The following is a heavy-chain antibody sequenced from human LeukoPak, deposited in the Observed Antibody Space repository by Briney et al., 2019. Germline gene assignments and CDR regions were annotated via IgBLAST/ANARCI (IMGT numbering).Heavy chain of an antibody. V-gene: IGHV4-59*01. CDR2: IYYSGST. CDR3: ARGWFREPHYYFDY. CDR1: GGSISSYC. D-gene: IGHD3-10*01. J-gene: IGHJ4*02. Sequence: PSETLSLTCTVSGGSISSYCWSWIRQPPGKGLEWIGYIYYSGSTNYNPPLKSRVTISVDTSKNQFSLKLSSVTAADTAVYYCARGWFREPHYYFDYWGQGTLVTVSS.